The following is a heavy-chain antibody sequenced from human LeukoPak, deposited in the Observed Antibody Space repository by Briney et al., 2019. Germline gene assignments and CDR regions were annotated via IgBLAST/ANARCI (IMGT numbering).Heavy chain of an antibody. CDR3: ASTSVVVVIIGAFDI. CDR1: GDSISSSSYY. D-gene: IGHD3-22*01. CDR2: IYYSGST. J-gene: IGHJ3*02. Sequence: PSETLSLTCAVSGDSISSSSYYWGWIRQPPGKGLEWIGTIYYSGSTYYNPSPKSRVTISVDMSKNQFSLKLSSVTAADTAVYYCASTSVVVVIIGAFDIWGQGTMVTVSS. V-gene: IGHV4-39*01.